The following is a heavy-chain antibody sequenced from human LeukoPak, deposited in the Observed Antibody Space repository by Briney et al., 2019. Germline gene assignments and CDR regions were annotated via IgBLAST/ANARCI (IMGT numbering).Heavy chain of an antibody. CDR1: GFIFSDAW. V-gene: IGHV3-15*01. J-gene: IGHJ4*02. CDR3: ANKFGSY. D-gene: IGHD1/OR15-1a*01. CDR2: VKIKTEGGSA. Sequence: GGSLRLSCAASGFIFSDAWMSWVRQAPGKGLEWVGHVKIKTEGGSADYSAPVKGRFTISRDDSKNTLYLQMNSLTTEDTAVYYCANKFGSYWGQGTLVTVSS.